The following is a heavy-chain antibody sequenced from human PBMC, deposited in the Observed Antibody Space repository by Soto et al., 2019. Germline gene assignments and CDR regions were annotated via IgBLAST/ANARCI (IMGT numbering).Heavy chain of an antibody. CDR3: ASAPEGAYCGGHCYSNYY. Sequence: QVQLVQSGAEVKKPGSSEKGSCKASGGTFSSYAGSWMRQAPGQGLECMGGIIPIFGTANYAQKFQGRVTITADESTSTAYMELSSLRSEDTAVYYYASAPEGAYCGGHCYSNYYWGQGTLVTVSS. V-gene: IGHV1-69*01. D-gene: IGHD2-21*02. J-gene: IGHJ4*02. CDR2: IIPIFGTA. CDR1: GGTFSSYA.